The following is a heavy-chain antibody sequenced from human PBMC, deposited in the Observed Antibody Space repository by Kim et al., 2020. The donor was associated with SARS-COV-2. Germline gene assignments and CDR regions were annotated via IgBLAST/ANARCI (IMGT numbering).Heavy chain of an antibody. J-gene: IGHJ4*02. V-gene: IGHV3-53*01. CDR3: ARETYYYDSSGYYSYYFDY. D-gene: IGHD3-22*01. Sequence: GRFTISRDNSKNTLYLQMNSLRAEDTAVYYCARETYYYDSSGYYSYYFDYWGQGTLVTVSS.